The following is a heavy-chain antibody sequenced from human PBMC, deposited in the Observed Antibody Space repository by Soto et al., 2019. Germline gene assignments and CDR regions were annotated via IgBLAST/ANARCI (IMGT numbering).Heavy chain of an antibody. CDR3: TAMAGIDY. CDR1: GFTFSGSG. J-gene: IGHJ4*02. Sequence: EVQLVESGGGLVQPGGSLNLSCAASGFTFSGSGIHWVRQASGNGLEWVGRIRTKTNNYATAYAASVKGRSTISRDDSKNMAYLQMNSLKTEDTAMYYCTAMAGIDYWGQGTLVTVSS. V-gene: IGHV3-73*02. D-gene: IGHD6-19*01. CDR2: IRTKTNNYAT.